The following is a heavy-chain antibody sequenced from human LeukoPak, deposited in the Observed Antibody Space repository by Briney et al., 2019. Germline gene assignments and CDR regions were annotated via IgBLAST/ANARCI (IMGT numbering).Heavy chain of an antibody. D-gene: IGHD2-2*01. CDR1: GGSISSYY. CDR3: ARLELARRYCTSTSCVYDAFDI. Sequence: SETLSLTCTVSGGSISSYYWSWIRQPPGKGLEWIGYIYYSGSTNYNPSLKSRVTISVDTSKNQFSLKLSSVTAADTAVYYCARLELARRYCTSTSCVYDAFDIWGQGTVVTVSS. CDR2: IYYSGST. V-gene: IGHV4-59*01. J-gene: IGHJ3*02.